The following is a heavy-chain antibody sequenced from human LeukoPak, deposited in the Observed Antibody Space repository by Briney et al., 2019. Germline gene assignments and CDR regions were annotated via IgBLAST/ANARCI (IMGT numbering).Heavy chain of an antibody. Sequence: SETLSLTCTVSGGSISSYYWSWIRQPPGKGLEWIGYIYYSGSTNYNPSLKSRVTISVDTSKNQFSLKLSSVTAADTAVYYCARGRDGYNFYYFDYWGQGTLVTVSS. D-gene: IGHD5-24*01. CDR3: ARGRDGYNFYYFDY. CDR1: GGSISSYY. J-gene: IGHJ4*02. V-gene: IGHV4-59*01. CDR2: IYYSGST.